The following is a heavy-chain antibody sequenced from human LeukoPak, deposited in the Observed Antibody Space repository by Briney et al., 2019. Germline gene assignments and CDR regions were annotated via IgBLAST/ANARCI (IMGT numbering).Heavy chain of an antibody. Sequence: GGSLRLSCAASGFTFSSYWMSWVRQAPGKGLEWVANIKQDGSEKYYVDSVKGRFTISRDNAKNSLYLQMNGLRAEDTAVYYCAREGASDAFDIWGQGTMVTVSS. V-gene: IGHV3-7*01. J-gene: IGHJ3*02. D-gene: IGHD1-26*01. CDR2: IKQDGSEK. CDR1: GFTFSSYW. CDR3: AREGASDAFDI.